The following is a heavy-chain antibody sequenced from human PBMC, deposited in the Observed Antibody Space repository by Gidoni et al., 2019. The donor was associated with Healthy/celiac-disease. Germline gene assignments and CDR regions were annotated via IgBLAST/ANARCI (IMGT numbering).Heavy chain of an antibody. CDR1: GYSFTRYW. D-gene: IGHD3-3*01. Sequence: EVQLVQSGAEVKKPGESLKISCKGSGYSFTRYWLGWVREMPGKGLEWMGIIYTGDSDTRYSPSFQGQVTISADKSISTAYLQWSSLKASDTAMYYCARHPYYDFWRDYDNWFDPWGQGTLVTVSS. CDR3: ARHPYYDFWRDYDNWFDP. CDR2: IYTGDSDT. J-gene: IGHJ5*02. V-gene: IGHV5-51*01.